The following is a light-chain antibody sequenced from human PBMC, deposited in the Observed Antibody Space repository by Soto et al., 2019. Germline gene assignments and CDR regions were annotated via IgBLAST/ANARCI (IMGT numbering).Light chain of an antibody. CDR3: QHSYSTPLFP. CDR1: QSISSY. Sequence: DIQMTQSPSSLSASVGDRVTITCRASQSISSYLNWYQQKPGKAPKLLIYAASSLQSGVPSRFSGSGSGTDFPLTISSLQPEDFATYYCQHSYSTPLFPFGPGTKVDIK. J-gene: IGKJ3*01. CDR2: AAS. V-gene: IGKV1-39*01.